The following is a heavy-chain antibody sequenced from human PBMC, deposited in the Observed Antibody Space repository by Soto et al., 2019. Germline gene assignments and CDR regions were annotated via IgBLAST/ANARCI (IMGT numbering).Heavy chain of an antibody. CDR1: GGSISSNSYY. J-gene: IGHJ6*02. Sequence: QLQLQESGPGLVKPSETLSLTCTVSGGSISSNSYYWGWIRQPPGKGLEWIGSIYYSGSTYYNPSLKSRVTIPVDTSKNQFSLKLSSVTAADTAVYYCARQGRRPTYYYYGMDVWGQGTTVTVSS. CDR3: ARQGRRPTYYYYGMDV. V-gene: IGHV4-39*01. CDR2: IYYSGST.